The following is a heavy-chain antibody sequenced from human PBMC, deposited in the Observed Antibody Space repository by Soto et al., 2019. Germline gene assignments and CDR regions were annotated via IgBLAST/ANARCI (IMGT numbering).Heavy chain of an antibody. J-gene: IGHJ4*02. CDR1: GFTLGDYW. CDR3: ARDISNGYNSY. V-gene: IGHV3-74*01. Sequence: EVQLVESGGGLIQPGGSLKLSCTASGFTLGDYWMHWVRQIPGKGLVWVSRINKDGSVTNYAESVTGRFTISRDNAKNTLFLQMNSLRADDTAVYDCARDISNGYNSYWGQGTLVTVSS. CDR2: INKDGSVT. D-gene: IGHD2-2*02.